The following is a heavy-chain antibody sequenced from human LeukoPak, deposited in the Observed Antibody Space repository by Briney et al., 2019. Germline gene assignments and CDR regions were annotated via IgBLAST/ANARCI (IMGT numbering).Heavy chain of an antibody. CDR3: AREGVWNDVHLVGV. D-gene: IGHD1-1*01. CDR1: GGSISSGDYY. J-gene: IGHJ4*02. V-gene: IGHV4-30-4*08. Sequence: PSETLSLTCTVSGGSISSGDYYWSWIRQPPGKGLEWIGYIYYSGSTYYNPSLKSRVTISVDTSKNQFSLKLSSVTAADTAVYYCAREGVWNDVHLVGVWGQGTLVTVSS. CDR2: IYYSGST.